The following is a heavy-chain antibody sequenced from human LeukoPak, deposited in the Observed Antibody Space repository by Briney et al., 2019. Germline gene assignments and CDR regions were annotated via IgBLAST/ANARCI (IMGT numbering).Heavy chain of an antibody. D-gene: IGHD2-15*01. J-gene: IGHJ4*02. V-gene: IGHV4-61*08. CDR3: ARGGVVAATPKVY. Sequence: PSQTLSLTCTVSGGSISSGDYYWSWIRQPPGKGLEWIGYIYYSGSTNYNPSLKSRVTISVDTSKNQFSLKLSSVTAADTAVYYCARGGVVAATPKVYWGQGTLVTVSS. CDR1: GGSISSGDYY. CDR2: IYYSGST.